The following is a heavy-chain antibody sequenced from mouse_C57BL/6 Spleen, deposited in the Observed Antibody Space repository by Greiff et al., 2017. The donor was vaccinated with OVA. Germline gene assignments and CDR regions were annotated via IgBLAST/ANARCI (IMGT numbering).Heavy chain of an antibody. D-gene: IGHD2-1*01. Sequence: EVKVVESGGGLVKPGGSLKLSCAASGFTFSSYAMSWVRQTPEQRLEWVATISDGGSYTYYPDNVKGRFTISRDNAKNNLYLQMSHLKSEDTAMYYCARDPPRYGNYVFDYWGQGTTLTVSS. V-gene: IGHV5-4*01. CDR3: ARDPPRYGNYVFDY. J-gene: IGHJ2*01. CDR2: ISDGGSYT. CDR1: GFTFSSYA.